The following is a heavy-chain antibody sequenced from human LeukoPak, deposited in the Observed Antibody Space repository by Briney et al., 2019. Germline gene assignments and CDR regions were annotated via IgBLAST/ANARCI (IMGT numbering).Heavy chain of an antibody. CDR1: SGSFSGYY. CDR3: ARGRGYSSTG. CDR2: TSHSGST. Sequence: SSETLSLTCAVNSGSFSGYYWSWIRQPPGKGLEWIGETSHSGSTNYNPSLKSRVTISVDTSKKQFSLKLSTVTAADTAVYYCARGRGYSSTGWGKGTLVTVSS. V-gene: IGHV4-34*01. D-gene: IGHD6-19*01. J-gene: IGHJ4*02.